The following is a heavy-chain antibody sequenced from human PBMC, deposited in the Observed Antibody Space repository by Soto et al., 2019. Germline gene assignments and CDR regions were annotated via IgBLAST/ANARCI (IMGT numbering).Heavy chain of an antibody. Sequence: SETLSLTCTVSGGSISSSSYFWGWIRQPPGKGLEWIGSIYYSGGTYYNPSLKSRVTISVDTSKNQFSLKLSSVTAADTAVYYCARHHFYCTGGSCYLQAYHYYGLDVWGQGTTVTVSS. D-gene: IGHD2-15*01. CDR3: ARHHFYCTGGSCYLQAYHYYGLDV. J-gene: IGHJ6*02. CDR2: IYYSGGT. V-gene: IGHV4-39*01. CDR1: GGSISSSSYF.